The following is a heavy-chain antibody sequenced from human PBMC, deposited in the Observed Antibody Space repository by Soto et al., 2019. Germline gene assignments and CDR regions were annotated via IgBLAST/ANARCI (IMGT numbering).Heavy chain of an antibody. J-gene: IGHJ4*02. Sequence: EVQLVESGGGLVKPGGSLRLSCAASGFTFSSYSMNWVRQAPGKGLEWVSSISSSSSYIYYADSVKGRFTISRDNAKNALYLQMNSLRAEDTAVYYCARVVFVRGSPDHFDYWGQGTLVTVSS. CDR3: ARVVFVRGSPDHFDY. CDR1: GFTFSSYS. V-gene: IGHV3-21*01. D-gene: IGHD3-10*01. CDR2: ISSSSSYI.